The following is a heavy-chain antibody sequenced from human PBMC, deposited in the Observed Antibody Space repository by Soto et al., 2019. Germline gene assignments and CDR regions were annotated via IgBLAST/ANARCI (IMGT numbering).Heavy chain of an antibody. V-gene: IGHV3-33*08. D-gene: IGHD3-22*01. CDR1: GFTFSSYS. Sequence: PGGSLRLSCAASGFTFSSYSMNWVRQAPGKGLEWVSVIRNNGSNKYYADSVKGRFTISRDNSKNTLYLQMNSLRAEDTAVYYCARDYYDSSGYTSQDYWGQGTLVTVSS. CDR2: IRNNGSNK. CDR3: ARDYYDSSGYTSQDY. J-gene: IGHJ4*02.